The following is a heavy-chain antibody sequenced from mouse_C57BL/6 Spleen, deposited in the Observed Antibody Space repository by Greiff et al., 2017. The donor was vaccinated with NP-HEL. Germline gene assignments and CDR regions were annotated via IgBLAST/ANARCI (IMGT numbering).Heavy chain of an antibody. CDR1: GFTFSSYA. J-gene: IGHJ3*01. CDR3: AREEAWFAY. CDR2: ISDGGSYT. Sequence: EVKLEESGGGLVKPGGSLKLSCAASGFTFSSYAMSWVRQTPEKRLEWVATISDGGSYTYYPDNVKGRFTISRDNAKNNLYLQMSHLKSEDTAMYYCAREEAWFAYWGQGTLVTVSA. V-gene: IGHV5-4*01.